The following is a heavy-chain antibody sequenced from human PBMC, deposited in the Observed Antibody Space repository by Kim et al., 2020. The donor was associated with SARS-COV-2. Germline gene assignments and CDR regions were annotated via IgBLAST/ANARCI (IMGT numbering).Heavy chain of an antibody. J-gene: IGHJ1*01. Sequence: GGSLRLSCAASGFDFNTYAMHWVRQAPGKALEWVAVISYEGSNIQNTDSVKGRFTISRDDSKNTLYLQMNNLRPEDTAVYYSVQPREPWLFGPFHHCCQG. CDR3: VQPREPWLFGPFHH. D-gene: IGHD6-19*01. CDR2: ISYEGSNI. CDR1: GFDFNTYA. V-gene: IGHV3-30*18.